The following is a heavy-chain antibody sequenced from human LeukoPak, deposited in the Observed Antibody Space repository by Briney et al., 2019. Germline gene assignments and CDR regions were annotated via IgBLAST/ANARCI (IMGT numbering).Heavy chain of an antibody. Sequence: SETLSLTCTVSGGSISSYYWSWIRQPAGKGLEWIGRIYTSGSTNYNPSLKSRVTMSVDTSKNQFSLKLSSVTAADTAVYYCARDSPKKRSITIFGVVTNNWFDHWGQGTLVTVSS. V-gene: IGHV4-4*07. CDR1: GGSISSYY. CDR3: ARDSPKKRSITIFGVVTNNWFDH. CDR2: IYTSGST. D-gene: IGHD3-3*01. J-gene: IGHJ5*02.